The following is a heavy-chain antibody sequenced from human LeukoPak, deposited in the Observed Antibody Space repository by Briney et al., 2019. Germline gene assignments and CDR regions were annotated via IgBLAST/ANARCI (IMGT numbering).Heavy chain of an antibody. CDR3: ARVRRMAAAGTSPLHADRHFDY. CDR1: GDTFASYG. V-gene: IGHV1-18*01. Sequence: WASVKVSCKSSGDTFASYGISWVRQAPGQGLEWVGWIRAYNGNTNYAQKLQGRVTMTTDTSTSTAYMELRSLRSDDTAVYYCARVRRMAAAGTSPLHADRHFDYWGQGTLVTVSS. CDR2: IRAYNGNT. D-gene: IGHD6-13*01. J-gene: IGHJ4*02.